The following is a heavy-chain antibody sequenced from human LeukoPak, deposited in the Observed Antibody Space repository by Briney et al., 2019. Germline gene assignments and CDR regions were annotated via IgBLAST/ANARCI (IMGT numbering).Heavy chain of an antibody. D-gene: IGHD3-22*01. V-gene: IGHV1-18*01. Sequence: GASVKISCKASGYTFTSYGISWVRQAPGQGLEWMGWISAYNGNTNYAQKLQGRVTMTTDTSTSTAYMELRSLRSDDTAVYYCARDRRYYDSSGYFAGNYFDYWGQGTLVTVSS. J-gene: IGHJ4*02. CDR1: GYTFTSYG. CDR3: ARDRRYYDSSGYFAGNYFDY. CDR2: ISAYNGNT.